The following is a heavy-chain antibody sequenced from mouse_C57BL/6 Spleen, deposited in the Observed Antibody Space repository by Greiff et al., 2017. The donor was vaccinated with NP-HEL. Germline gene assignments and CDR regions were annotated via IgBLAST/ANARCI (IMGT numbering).Heavy chain of an antibody. J-gene: IGHJ1*03. CDR2: VYPYNGGT. CDR3: ARSDYYGSKDWYFDV. D-gene: IGHD1-1*01. V-gene: IGHV1-36*01. CDR1: GFTFTDYY. Sequence: EVQLQQSGPVLVKPGPSVKISCKASGFTFTDYYMHWVKQSHGKSLEWIGLVYPYNGGTSYNQKFKGKATLTVDTSYSTAYIELNSLTSEDSAVYYCARSDYYGSKDWYFDVWGTGTTVTVSS.